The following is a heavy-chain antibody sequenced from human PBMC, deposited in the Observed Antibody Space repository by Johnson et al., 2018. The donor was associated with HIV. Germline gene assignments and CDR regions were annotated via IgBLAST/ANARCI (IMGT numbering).Heavy chain of an antibody. CDR2: FSGGST. Sequence: FSGGSTYYADSVKGRFSISRDNSNNTLYFQMTSLRAEDTAVYYCARAYSYGSFDIWGQGTMVTVSS. D-gene: IGHD5-18*01. V-gene: IGHV3-66*01. J-gene: IGHJ3*02. CDR3: ARAYSYGSFDI.